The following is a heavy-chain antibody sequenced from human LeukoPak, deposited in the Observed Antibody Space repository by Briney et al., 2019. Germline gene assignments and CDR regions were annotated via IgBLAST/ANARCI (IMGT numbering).Heavy chain of an antibody. CDR1: GGSISSSSYY. V-gene: IGHV4-39*07. D-gene: IGHD6-6*01. Sequence: SETLSLTCTVSGGSISSSSYYWGWIRQPPGKGLEWIGSIYYSGSTYYNPSLKSRVTISVDTSKNQFSLKLSSVTAADTAVYYCAREREDDSSSNPDQRIYYHYYYMDVWGKGTTVTVSS. J-gene: IGHJ6*03. CDR3: AREREDDSSSNPDQRIYYHYYYMDV. CDR2: IYYSGST.